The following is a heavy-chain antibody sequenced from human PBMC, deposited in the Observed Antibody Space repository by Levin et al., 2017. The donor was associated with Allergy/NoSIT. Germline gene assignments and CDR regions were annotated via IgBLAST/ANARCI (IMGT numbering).Heavy chain of an antibody. CDR3: ARDPERSYRWLWYDY. CDR2: ISSSSSTI. Sequence: PGGSLRLSCAASGFTFSSYSMNWVRQAPGKGLEWVSYISSSSSTIYYADSVKGRFTISRDNAKNSLYLQMNSLRDEDTAVYYCARDPERSYRWLWYDYWGQGTLVTVSS. CDR1: GFTFSSYS. J-gene: IGHJ4*02. V-gene: IGHV3-48*02. D-gene: IGHD3-16*02.